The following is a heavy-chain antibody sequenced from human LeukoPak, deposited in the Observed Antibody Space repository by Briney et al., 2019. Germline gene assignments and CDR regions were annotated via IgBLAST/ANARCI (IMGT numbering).Heavy chain of an antibody. Sequence: SETLSLTCTVSGGSISSYYWSWIRQPPGKGLEWIGDIYYSGSTNYNPSLKSRVTISVDTSKNQFSLKLSSVTAADTAVYYCARGHSSGWSNWFDPWGQGTLVTVSS. CDR2: IYYSGST. J-gene: IGHJ5*02. V-gene: IGHV4-59*01. CDR3: ARGHSSGWSNWFDP. D-gene: IGHD6-19*01. CDR1: GGSISSYY.